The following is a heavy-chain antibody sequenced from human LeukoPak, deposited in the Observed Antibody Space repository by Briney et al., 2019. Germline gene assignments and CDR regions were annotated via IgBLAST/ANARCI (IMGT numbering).Heavy chain of an antibody. D-gene: IGHD6-13*01. J-gene: IGHJ4*02. CDR1: GYTFTGYY. CDR2: INPNSGGT. CDR3: ARDVVSSSWPVAAVDY. Sequence: ASVKVSCKASGYTFTGYYMHWVRQAPGQGLERMGWINPNSGGTNYAQKFQGRVTMTRDTSISTAYMELSRLRSDDTAVYYCARDVVSSSWPVAAVDYWGQGTLVTVSS. V-gene: IGHV1-2*02.